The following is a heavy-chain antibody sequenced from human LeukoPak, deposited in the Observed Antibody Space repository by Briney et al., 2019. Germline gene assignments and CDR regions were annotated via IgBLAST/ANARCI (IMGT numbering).Heavy chain of an antibody. CDR2: INWNGGST. D-gene: IGHD2-15*01. J-gene: IGHJ5*02. V-gene: IGHV3-20*04. CDR3: AAIVVVVAATGNWFDP. CDR1: GFTFDDYG. Sequence: GGSLRVSCAASGFTFDDYGMSWVRQAPGKGLEWVSGINWNGGSTGYADSVKGRFTISRDNAKNSLYLQMNSLRAEDTALYYCAAIVVVVAATGNWFDPWGQGTLVTVSS.